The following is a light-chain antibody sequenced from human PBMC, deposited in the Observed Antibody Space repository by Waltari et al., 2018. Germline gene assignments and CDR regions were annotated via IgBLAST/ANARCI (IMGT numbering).Light chain of an antibody. Sequence: QSVLTQPPSVSGAPGQRVTISCTGTRPHLGEGSHVPWYQQLPGTAPQLLIYANSNRPSGVPDRFSGSKSGTSASLAITGLQAEDEADYYCQSYDSSLSGSWVFGGGTKLTVL. CDR1: RPHLGEGSH. CDR2: ANS. V-gene: IGLV1-40*01. CDR3: QSYDSSLSGSWV. J-gene: IGLJ3*02.